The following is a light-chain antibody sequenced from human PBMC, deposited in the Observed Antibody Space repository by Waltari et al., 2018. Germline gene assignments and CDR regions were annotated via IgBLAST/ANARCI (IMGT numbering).Light chain of an antibody. J-gene: IGLJ2*01. CDR3: SSYTSSSPGV. CDR1: CSHVGGYTY. V-gene: IGLV2-14*03. CDR2: DGS. Sequence: QSALTPPPSVSGSPGESITIPGTRPCSHVGGYTYVPWYQQHPGKAPNLMIYDGSNRPSGVSTRFSGSKSGNTAPLTISGRQAEDEADYYCSSYTSSSPGVFGGGTKLTVL.